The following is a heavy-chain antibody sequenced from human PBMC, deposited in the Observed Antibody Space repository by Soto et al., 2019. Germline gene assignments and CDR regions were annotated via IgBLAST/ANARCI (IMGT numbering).Heavy chain of an antibody. J-gene: IGHJ6*03. D-gene: IGHD1-26*01. CDR2: ISGSGGST. Sequence: GGSLRLSCAASGFTFSSYAMSWVRQAPGKGLEWVSAISGSGGSTYYADSVKGRFTISRDNSKNTLYLQMNSLRAEDTAVYYCASGNSLYYYYYMDVWGKGTTVTVSS. V-gene: IGHV3-23*01. CDR3: ASGNSLYYYYYMDV. CDR1: GFTFSSYA.